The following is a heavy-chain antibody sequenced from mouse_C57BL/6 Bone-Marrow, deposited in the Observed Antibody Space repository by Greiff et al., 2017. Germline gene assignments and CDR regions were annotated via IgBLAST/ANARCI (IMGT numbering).Heavy chain of an antibody. Sequence: VKLVESGPGLVAPSQSLSITCTVSGFSLTSYGVHWVRQPPGKGLEWLVVIWSDGSTTYNSALKSRLSISKDNSKSQVFLKMNSLQADETAKYYCARQDITYYGSGYMGYAMDYWGQGTSVTVSS. CDR3: ARQDITYYGSGYMGYAMDY. CDR2: IWSDGST. J-gene: IGHJ4*01. V-gene: IGHV2-6-1*01. D-gene: IGHD1-1*01. CDR1: GFSLTSYG.